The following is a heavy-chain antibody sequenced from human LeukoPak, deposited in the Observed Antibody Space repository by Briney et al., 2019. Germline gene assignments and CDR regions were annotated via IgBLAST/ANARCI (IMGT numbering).Heavy chain of an antibody. CDR3: ARTARDFDWFIDY. J-gene: IGHJ4*02. CDR1: GGSFSGYY. D-gene: IGHD3-9*01. Sequence: SETLSLTCAVYGGSFSGYYWSWIRQPPGKGLEWIGYIYYSGSTNYNPSLKSRVTISVDTSKNQFSLKLSSVTAADTAVYYCARTARDFDWFIDYWGQGTLVAVSS. CDR2: IYYSGST. V-gene: IGHV4-59*01.